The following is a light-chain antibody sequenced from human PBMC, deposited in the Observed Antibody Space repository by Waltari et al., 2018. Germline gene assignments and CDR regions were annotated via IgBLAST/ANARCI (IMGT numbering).Light chain of an antibody. V-gene: IGKV3-20*01. CDR2: AAS. CDR1: QSVSRT. J-gene: IGKJ1*01. Sequence: IVLTQSPGTLSLAPGERATLSCRASQSVSRTLAWYQQKPGQAPSLLIYAASTRATGSPDRFSGSGSGTDFSLTISRLEPEDFAVYYCQHYVRLPATFGQGTKVEIK. CDR3: QHYVRLPAT.